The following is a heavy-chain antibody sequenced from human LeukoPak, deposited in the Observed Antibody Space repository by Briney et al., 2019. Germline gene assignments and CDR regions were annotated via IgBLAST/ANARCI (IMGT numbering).Heavy chain of an antibody. CDR1: GFTFSSNS. D-gene: IGHD2-21*01. J-gene: IGHJ3*02. V-gene: IGHV3-48*04. CDR2: ISSTGGTI. Sequence: GGSLRLSCAASGFTFSSNSMNWVRQAPGKGLEWVSYISSTGGTIYYADSMKGRFTISRDNAKNSLYLQMNSLRAEDTAVYYCARVGAYWEGQAFDIWGQGTMVTVSS. CDR3: ARVGAYWEGQAFDI.